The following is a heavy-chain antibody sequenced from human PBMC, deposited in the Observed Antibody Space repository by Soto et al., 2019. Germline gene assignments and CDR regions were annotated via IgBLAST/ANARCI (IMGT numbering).Heavy chain of an antibody. J-gene: IGHJ6*02. CDR2: INPSGGRT. CDR1: GYTFINYY. Sequence: ASGKVSCKSSGYTFINYYVHWVRQAPGQGLEWMGMINPSGGRTTYPQKFQGRVTMTRDTSTSTVYVELSSLRSDDTAVFYCAREKASTSLLTHYYYAMDVWGQGTTVTVSS. V-gene: IGHV1-46*01. CDR3: AREKASTSLLTHYYYAMDV.